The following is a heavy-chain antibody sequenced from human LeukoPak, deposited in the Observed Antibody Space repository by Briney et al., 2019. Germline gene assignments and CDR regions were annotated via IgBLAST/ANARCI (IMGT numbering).Heavy chain of an antibody. V-gene: IGHV3-9*01. D-gene: IGHD3-22*01. Sequence: GGSLRLSCAASGFTFDDYAMHWVRQAPGKGLEWVSGISWSTGGAGYADSVKGRFTISRDNAKNSLYLQMNSLRAEDTALYYCAKDKDPDDSSGYYYVWGQGTLVTVSS. CDR3: AKDKDPDDSSGYYYV. CDR1: GFTFDDYA. J-gene: IGHJ4*02. CDR2: ISWSTGGA.